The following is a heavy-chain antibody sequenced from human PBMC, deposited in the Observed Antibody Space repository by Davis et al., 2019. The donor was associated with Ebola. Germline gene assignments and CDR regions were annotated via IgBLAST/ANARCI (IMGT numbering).Heavy chain of an antibody. CDR3: ARGSSASDY. CDR2: ISPTSGNT. Sequence: ASVKVSCKASGYTFTSSDISWVRQATGQGLEWMGWISPTSGNTGCAQKFQGRVTMTRNTSISTAYMELSSLRSDDTAVYYCARGSSASDYWGQGTLVTVSS. V-gene: IGHV1-8*01. J-gene: IGHJ4*02. CDR1: GYTFTSSD. D-gene: IGHD1-26*01.